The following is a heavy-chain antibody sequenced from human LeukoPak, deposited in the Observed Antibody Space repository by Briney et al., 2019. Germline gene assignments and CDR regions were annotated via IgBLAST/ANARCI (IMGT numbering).Heavy chain of an antibody. Sequence: SETLSLTCTVSGGSISSYYWSWIRQPPGKGLEWIGYIYYSGSTNYNPSLKSRVTISVDTSKNHFSLKLNSVTAADTAVYYCARHASGDNGNAFDIWGQGTMVTAS. D-gene: IGHD4-17*01. J-gene: IGHJ3*02. CDR3: ARHASGDNGNAFDI. CDR1: GGSISSYY. V-gene: IGHV4-59*08. CDR2: IYYSGST.